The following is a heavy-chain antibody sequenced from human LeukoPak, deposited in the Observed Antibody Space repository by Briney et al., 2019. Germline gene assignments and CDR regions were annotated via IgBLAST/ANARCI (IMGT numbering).Heavy chain of an antibody. V-gene: IGHV3-9*01. D-gene: IGHD6-13*01. CDR3: AKDRGYSSSSSLDY. Sequence: PGRSLRLSCAASGFTFDDYAMHWVRQAPGKGLEWVSGISWNSGSIGYADSVKGRFTTSRDNAKNSLYLQMNSLRAEDTALYYCAKDRGYSSSSSLDYWGQGTLVTVSS. J-gene: IGHJ4*02. CDR2: ISWNSGSI. CDR1: GFTFDDYA.